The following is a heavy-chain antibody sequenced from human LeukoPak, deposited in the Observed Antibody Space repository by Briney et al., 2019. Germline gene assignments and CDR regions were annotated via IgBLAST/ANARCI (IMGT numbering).Heavy chain of an antibody. V-gene: IGHV3-30-3*02. J-gene: IGHJ4*02. CDR2: ISYDGSNK. Sequence: GGSLRLSGAASGFTFSSYAMHWVRQAPGKGLEWVAVISYDGSNKYYADSVKGRFTISRDNSKNTLYLQMNSLRAEDTAVYYCAKTFGDSFDYWGQGTLVTVSS. CDR3: AKTFGDSFDY. CDR1: GFTFSSYA. D-gene: IGHD3-10*01.